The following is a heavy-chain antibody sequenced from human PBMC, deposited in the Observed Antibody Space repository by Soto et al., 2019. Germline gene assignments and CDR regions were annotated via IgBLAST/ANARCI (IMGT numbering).Heavy chain of an antibody. J-gene: IGHJ6*02. Sequence: SVKVSCKASGGTFSSYAISWVRQAPVQGLEWMGGIIPIFGTANYAQKFQGRVTITADKSTSTAYMELSSLRSEDTAVYYCARGRSSSWGTYYYGMDVWGQGTTVTSP. D-gene: IGHD6-6*01. CDR1: GGTFSSYA. CDR2: IIPIFGTA. CDR3: ARGRSSSWGTYYYGMDV. V-gene: IGHV1-69*06.